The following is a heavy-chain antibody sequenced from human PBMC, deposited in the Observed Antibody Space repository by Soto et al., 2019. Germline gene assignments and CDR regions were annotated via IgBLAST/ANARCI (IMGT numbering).Heavy chain of an antibody. D-gene: IGHD2-15*01. CDR2: INPKNGDT. CDR1: GYRFIDFF. CDR3: ARDNSGANFGY. J-gene: IGHJ4*02. V-gene: IGHV1-2*02. Sequence: ASVKVSCKASGYRFIDFFLHWVRQAPGQGLEWMGWINPKNGDTNYAQKFQDRVTMTRDTSISVAYMDLSGLNSGDTAVYYCARDNSGANFGYWGQGALVTVPQ.